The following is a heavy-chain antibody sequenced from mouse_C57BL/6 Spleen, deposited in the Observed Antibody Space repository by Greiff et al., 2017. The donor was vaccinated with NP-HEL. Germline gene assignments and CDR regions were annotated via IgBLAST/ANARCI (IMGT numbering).Heavy chain of an antibody. J-gene: IGHJ1*03. CDR2: IHPNSGST. V-gene: IGHV1-64*01. CDR1: GYTFTSYW. Sequence: VQLQQPGAELVKPGASVKLSCKASGYTFTSYWMHWVKQRPGQGLEWIGMIHPNSGSTNYNEKLKSKATLTVDKSSSTAYMQLSSLTSVDSAVYYCARDGIDYYGISYGYFDVWGKGTTVTVSS. CDR3: ARDGIDYYGISYGYFDV. D-gene: IGHD1-1*01.